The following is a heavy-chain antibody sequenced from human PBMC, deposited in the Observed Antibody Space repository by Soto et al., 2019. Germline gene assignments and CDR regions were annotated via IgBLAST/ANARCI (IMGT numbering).Heavy chain of an antibody. V-gene: IGHV4-39*01. D-gene: IGHD2-2*03. J-gene: IGHJ5*02. CDR3: ARHLGLSPGDWFDP. CDR1: GGSIISSSFY. CDR2: IFYSGST. Sequence: PSETLSLTCTVSGGSIISSSFYWGWILQPPGKGLEWIGTIFYSGSTYYNPSLKSRVTTSADTSKNQFSLKLSSVTAADTAVYYCARHLGLSPGDWFDPWGQGTLVTVSS.